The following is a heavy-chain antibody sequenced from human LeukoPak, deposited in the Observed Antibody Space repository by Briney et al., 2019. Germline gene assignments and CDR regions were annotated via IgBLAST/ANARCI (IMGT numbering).Heavy chain of an antibody. V-gene: IGHV3-23*01. CDR2: ISGSGGRT. Sequence: PGGSLRLSCAASGFTFSSYGMSWVRQAPGKELEWVSVISGSGGRTDYADSVQGRFTVSRDNSKNTLYLQMDSLRAEDTAVYYCAKLKLATVTNIDYWGQGTLVSVSS. J-gene: IGHJ4*02. CDR3: AKLKLATVTNIDY. D-gene: IGHD4-11*01. CDR1: GFTFSSYG.